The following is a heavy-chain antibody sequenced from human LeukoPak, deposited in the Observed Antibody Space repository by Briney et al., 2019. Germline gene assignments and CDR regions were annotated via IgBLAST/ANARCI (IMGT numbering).Heavy chain of an antibody. J-gene: IGHJ4*02. CDR3: ARELPFDY. Sequence: QPGGSLRLSCAASGFTFSSYWMHWVRQTPGKGLVWVSRISGDGSSTTYAESVKGRFTISRDNAKNTLYLQMNTLGAEDTAVYYCARELPFDYWGQGTLVTVSS. V-gene: IGHV3-74*01. CDR1: GFTFSSYW. CDR2: ISGDGSST.